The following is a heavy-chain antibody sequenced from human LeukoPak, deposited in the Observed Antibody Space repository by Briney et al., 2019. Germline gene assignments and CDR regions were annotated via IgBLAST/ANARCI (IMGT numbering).Heavy chain of an antibody. J-gene: IGHJ6*02. CDR3: ARQSGYGMDA. CDR1: GFTFNYYW. V-gene: IGHV3-74*01. CDR2: ITSDGSST. Sequence: GGSLRLSCAASGFTFNYYWMHWVRQAPGKGLVWVSRITSDGSSTTYADSVRGRFTISRDNAKNTLYLQMNSLRAEDTAGYYCARQSGYGMDAWGQGTTVTVSS.